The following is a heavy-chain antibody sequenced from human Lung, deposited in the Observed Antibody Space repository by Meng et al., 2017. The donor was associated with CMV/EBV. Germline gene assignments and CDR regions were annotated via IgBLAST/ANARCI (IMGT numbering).Heavy chain of an antibody. Sequence: ASVXVSXKASGYTFTSYDINWVRQATGQGLEWMGWMNPNSGNTGYAQKFQGRVTMTRNTSISTAYMELSSLRSEDTAVYYCARVNSPYYYYGMDVWGKGTXVTVSS. J-gene: IGHJ6*04. V-gene: IGHV1-8*01. CDR1: GYTFTSYD. CDR3: ARVNSPYYYYGMDV. CDR2: MNPNSGNT. D-gene: IGHD4-23*01.